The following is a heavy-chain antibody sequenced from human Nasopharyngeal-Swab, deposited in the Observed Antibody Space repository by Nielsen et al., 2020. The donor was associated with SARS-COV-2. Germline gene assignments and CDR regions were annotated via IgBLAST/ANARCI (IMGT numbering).Heavy chain of an antibody. D-gene: IGHD3-10*01. Sequence: GESLKISCSASGFTFSSYAMHWVRQAPGKGLEYVSAISSNGGSTYYADSVKGRFTISRDNSKNTLYLQMSSLRAEDTAVYYCVKDRDTMVRGVATYADYWGQGTLVTVSS. CDR3: VKDRDTMVRGVATYADY. V-gene: IGHV3-64D*06. J-gene: IGHJ4*02. CDR2: ISSNGGST. CDR1: GFTFSSYA.